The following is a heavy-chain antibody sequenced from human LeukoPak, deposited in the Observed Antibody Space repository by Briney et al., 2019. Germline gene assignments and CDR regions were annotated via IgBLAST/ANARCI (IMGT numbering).Heavy chain of an antibody. Sequence: GALRLSCAASGFTFSSYGLHWVRQAPGKGLEWVAVISYDGSNKYYADSVKGRFTISRDNSKNTLYLQMNSLRAEDTAVYYCEKDQENTMIVVEYGMDVWGQGTTVTVSS. CDR3: EKDQENTMIVVEYGMDV. V-gene: IGHV3-30*18. CDR1: GFTFSSYG. CDR2: ISYDGSNK. D-gene: IGHD3-22*01. J-gene: IGHJ6*02.